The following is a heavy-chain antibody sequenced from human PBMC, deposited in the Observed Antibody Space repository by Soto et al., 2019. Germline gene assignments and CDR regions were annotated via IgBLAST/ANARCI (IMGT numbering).Heavy chain of an antibody. D-gene: IGHD2-21*02. J-gene: IGHJ5*02. V-gene: IGHV1-18*04. CDR3: ATFIDSGDLKARKFDP. CDR1: GYTFTTHA. CDR2: ISVYNGNT. Sequence: VASVKVSCKASGYTFTTHAISWVRQAPGQGLEWMGWISVYNGNTNYAQNLQGRVTMTADTSTSTAYMELRKLRSDDTAFYYCATFIDSGDLKARKFDPWGQGTMVTVSS.